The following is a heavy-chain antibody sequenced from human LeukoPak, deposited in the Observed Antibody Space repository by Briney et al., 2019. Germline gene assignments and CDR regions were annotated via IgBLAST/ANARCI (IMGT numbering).Heavy chain of an antibody. J-gene: IGHJ5*02. Sequence: GASVTVSFKASEYTFTSYAMHWVRQAPGQRLEWMGWINVGNGNTQYSQKFQGRVTITRDTSASTAYMELSSLRPEDTAVYYCARDKGIAATEKLNWFDPWGQGTLVTVSS. CDR1: EYTFTSYA. CDR2: INVGNGNT. D-gene: IGHD6-13*01. V-gene: IGHV1-3*01. CDR3: ARDKGIAATEKLNWFDP.